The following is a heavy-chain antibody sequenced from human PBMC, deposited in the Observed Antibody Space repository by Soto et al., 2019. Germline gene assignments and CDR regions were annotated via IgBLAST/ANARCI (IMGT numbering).Heavy chain of an antibody. CDR1: GYSFTSYW. Sequence: PGESLKISCKGSGYSFTSYWIGWVRQMPGKGLEWMGIIYPGDSDTRYSPSFQGQVTISADKSISTAYLQWSSLKASDTAMYYCARTMAGSIAARQPHYFDYWGQGTLVTVSS. CDR2: IYPGDSDT. V-gene: IGHV5-51*01. CDR3: ARTMAGSIAARQPHYFDY. J-gene: IGHJ4*02. D-gene: IGHD6-6*01.